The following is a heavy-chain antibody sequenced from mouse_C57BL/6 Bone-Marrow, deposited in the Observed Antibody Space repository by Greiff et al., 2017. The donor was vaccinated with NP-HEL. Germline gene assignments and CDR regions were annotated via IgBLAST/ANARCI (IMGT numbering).Heavy chain of an antibody. J-gene: IGHJ3*01. CDR3: ARRDYYGSSLAWFAY. V-gene: IGHV1-81*01. CDR1: GYTFTSYG. Sequence: VHLVESGAELARPGASVKLSCKASGYTFTSYGISWVKQRTGQGLEWIGEIYPRSGNTYYNEKFKGKATLTADKSSSTAYMELRSLTSEDSAVYFCARRDYYGSSLAWFAYWGQGTLVTVSA. D-gene: IGHD1-1*01. CDR2: IYPRSGNT.